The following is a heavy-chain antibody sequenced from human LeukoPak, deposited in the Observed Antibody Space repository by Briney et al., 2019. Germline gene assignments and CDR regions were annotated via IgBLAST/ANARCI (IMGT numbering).Heavy chain of an antibody. D-gene: IGHD3-3*01. CDR2: IYHTGST. CDR3: ARDDFGVALGGV. CDR1: GGTFSGYY. V-gene: IGHV4-34*01. J-gene: IGHJ6*04. Sequence: SETLSLTCAVYGGTFSGYYWSWIRQSPAKGLEWIGQIYHTGSTNYNPSLESRVTISLDTSNNQFSLKLTSVTAADTAVYYCARDDFGVALGGVWGKGTTVTVFS.